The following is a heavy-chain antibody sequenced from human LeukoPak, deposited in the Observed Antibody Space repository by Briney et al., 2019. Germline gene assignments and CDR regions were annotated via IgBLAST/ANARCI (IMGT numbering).Heavy chain of an antibody. J-gene: IGHJ6*02. V-gene: IGHV3-7*01. CDR2: IKQDGSEK. D-gene: IGHD4-17*01. Sequence: GGSLRLSCAASGFTFSSYWMSWGREAPGKGLEWVANIKQDGSEKYYVDSVKGRFTISRDNAKSSLYLQMNSLRAEDTAVYYCARDKAVTTYYYYGMDVWGQGTTVTVSS. CDR3: ARDKAVTTYYYYGMDV. CDR1: GFTFSSYW.